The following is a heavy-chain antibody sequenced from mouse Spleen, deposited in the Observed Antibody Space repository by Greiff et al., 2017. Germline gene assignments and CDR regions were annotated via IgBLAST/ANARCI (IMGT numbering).Heavy chain of an antibody. CDR1: GFTFSSYG. J-gene: IGHJ4*01. CDR3: ARAGDPLAMDY. V-gene: IGHV5-6-3*01. CDR2: INSNGGST. Sequence: EVQVVESGGGLVQPGGSLKLSCAASGFTFSSYGMSWVRQTPDKRLELVATINSNGGSTYYPDSVKGRFTISRDNAKNTLYLQMSSLKSEDTAMYYCARAGDPLAMDYWGQGTSVTVSS.